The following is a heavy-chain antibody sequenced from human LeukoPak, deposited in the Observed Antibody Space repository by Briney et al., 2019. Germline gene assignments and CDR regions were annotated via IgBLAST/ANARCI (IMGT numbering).Heavy chain of an antibody. CDR1: GGSFTHYY. V-gene: IGHV4-34*01. Sequence: SETLSLTCAVYGGSFTHYYWTWIRQSPGKGLEWIGEINHSGNTNYNPSLKSRVTISVDSSKNQFSLKMGSLTAADTAVYFCARSGGCKDEVLCRFWNYYYFMDVWGRGTTVTVSS. CDR2: INHSGNT. J-gene: IGHJ6*03. D-gene: IGHD3-10*02. CDR3: ARSGGCKDEVLCRFWNYYYFMDV.